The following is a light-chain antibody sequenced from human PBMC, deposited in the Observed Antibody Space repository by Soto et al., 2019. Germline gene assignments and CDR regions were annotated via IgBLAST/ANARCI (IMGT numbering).Light chain of an antibody. J-gene: IGKJ1*01. CDR3: PQYGSSPGA. V-gene: IGKV3-20*01. CDR2: VAS. CDR1: QSVSSSY. Sequence: EIVLTQSPGTLSLSPGERATLSCRASQSVSSSYLAWYQPKPGQAPRLLNYVASSRANGIPDRFSGSWSGTDFTVTISRLEPEDFAVYYCPQYGSSPGAVGQGTKVEIK.